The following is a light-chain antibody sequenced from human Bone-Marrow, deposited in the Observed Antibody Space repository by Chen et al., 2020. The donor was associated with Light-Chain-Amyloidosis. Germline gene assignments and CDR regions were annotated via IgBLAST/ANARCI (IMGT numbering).Light chain of an antibody. CDR3: KEYGTSPLT. Sequence: EIVLTQSPGTLSLSPGEGANLSCRASQTISSNYLTWYQQKFGQAPRLLIYGSSSRATGIPARFTGSGSGTDCTLTINRLETEDFGMYYCKEYGTSPLTFGGGTKVEIK. V-gene: IGKV3-20*01. CDR2: GSS. J-gene: IGKJ4*01. CDR1: QTISSNY.